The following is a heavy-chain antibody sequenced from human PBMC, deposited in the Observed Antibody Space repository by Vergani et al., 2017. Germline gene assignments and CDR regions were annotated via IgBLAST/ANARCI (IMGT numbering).Heavy chain of an antibody. D-gene: IGHD6-13*01. CDR2: ISSSSSTI. Sequence: EVQLVESGGGLVQPGGSLRLSCAASGFTFSSYSMNWVRQAPGKGLEWVSYISSSSSTIYYADSVKGRFTISRDNAKNSLYLLMNSLRAEDTAVYYCARSVMQQQLLRYYFDYWSQGTLVTVFS. CDR3: ARSVMQQQLLRYYFDY. V-gene: IGHV3-48*01. J-gene: IGHJ4*02. CDR1: GFTFSSYS.